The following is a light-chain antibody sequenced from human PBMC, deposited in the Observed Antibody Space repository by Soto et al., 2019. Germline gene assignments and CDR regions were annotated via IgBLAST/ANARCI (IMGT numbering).Light chain of an antibody. Sequence: QSALTQPASVSGSPGQSITISCTGTSSDVGGYNYVSWYQQHPGKAPKLMIYDVSNRPSGVSNRFSGSKSGNTASLTISGLQHEDESDYYCSSYTSSSTLYVFGPGTKVTVL. J-gene: IGLJ1*01. CDR2: DVS. CDR3: SSYTSSSTLYV. V-gene: IGLV2-14*01. CDR1: SSDVGGYNY.